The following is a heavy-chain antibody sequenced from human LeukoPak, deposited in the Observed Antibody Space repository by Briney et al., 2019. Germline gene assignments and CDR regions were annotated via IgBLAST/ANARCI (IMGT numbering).Heavy chain of an antibody. J-gene: IGHJ5*02. V-gene: IGHV3-48*01. Sequence: GGSLRLSCAASGFLFSSYTMTWVRQAPGKGLEWVSYISSSRTTIYYADSVKGRLIISRDNAQNSLYLQMNSLRAEDTAVYYCASTSPGDAWFDPRGQGTLVTVSS. CDR1: GFLFSSYT. D-gene: IGHD2-21*01. CDR3: ASTSPGDAWFDP. CDR2: ISSSRTTI.